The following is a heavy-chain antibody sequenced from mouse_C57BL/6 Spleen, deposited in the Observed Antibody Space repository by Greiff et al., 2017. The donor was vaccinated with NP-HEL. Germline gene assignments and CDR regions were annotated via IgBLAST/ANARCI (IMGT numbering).Heavy chain of an antibody. V-gene: IGHV1-7*01. CDR3: ARGELGRKGGFDY. D-gene: IGHD4-1*01. J-gene: IGHJ2*01. CDR2: INPSSGYT. CDR1: GYTFTSYW. Sequence: QVHVKQSGAELAKPGASVKLSCKASGYTFTSYWMHWVKQRPGQGLEWIGYINPSSGYTKYNQKFKDKATLTADKSSSTAYMQLSSLTYEDSAVYYCARGELGRKGGFDYWGQGTTLTVSS.